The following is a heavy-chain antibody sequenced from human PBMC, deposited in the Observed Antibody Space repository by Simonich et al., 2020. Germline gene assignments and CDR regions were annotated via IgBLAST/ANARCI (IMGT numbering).Heavy chain of an antibody. J-gene: IGHJ6*03. D-gene: IGHD7-27*01. CDR3: ARDGLGTAYYYYMDV. CDR1: GFTFSSYW. Sequence: EVQLVESGGGLVQPGGSLRLSCAASGFTFSSYWMSWVRQAPGKGLEGVANIKQDGSGKDYVDSVKGRFTISRDNAKNSLYLQMNSLRAEDTAVYYCARDGLGTAYYYYMDVWGKGTTVTVS. CDR2: IKQDGSGK. V-gene: IGHV3-7*01.